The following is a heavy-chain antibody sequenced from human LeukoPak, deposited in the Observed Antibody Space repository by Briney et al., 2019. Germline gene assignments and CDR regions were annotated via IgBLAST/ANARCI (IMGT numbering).Heavy chain of an antibody. Sequence: PGGSLRLSCAASGFTSSSYAMSWVRPAPGKGLGWVSAIICSGGSTYYADSGKGRFTISRDNSKNTLYLQMNSLRAEDTAVYYCAKAQRLLPTNNWFDPWAREPWSPSPQ. D-gene: IGHD2-15*01. CDR2: IICSGGST. CDR3: AKAQRLLPTNNWFDP. V-gene: IGHV3-23*01. CDR1: GFTSSSYA. J-gene: IGHJ5*02.